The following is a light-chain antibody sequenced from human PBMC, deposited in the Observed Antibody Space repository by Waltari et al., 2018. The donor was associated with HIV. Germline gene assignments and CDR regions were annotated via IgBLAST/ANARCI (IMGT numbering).Light chain of an antibody. CDR1: NDDIGSHDF. CDR3: SSYVKGGSYV. J-gene: IGLJ1*01. Sequence: QSALAQPASVSASPGQSITIFCTGTNDDIGSHDFVSWYQVIPNRVPKLIIFDVNRRASGISHRFSGSKSCYAAALMIFRRQPEDEADYFCSSYVKGGSYVFGSGTKV. V-gene: IGLV2-23*02. CDR2: DVN.